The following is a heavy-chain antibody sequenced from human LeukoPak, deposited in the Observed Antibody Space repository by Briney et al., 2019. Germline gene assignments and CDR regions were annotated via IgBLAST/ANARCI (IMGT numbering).Heavy chain of an antibody. CDR3: ARRVGPNYYYYYMDV. Sequence: SETLSLTCTVSGGSISSISYYWGWIRQPPGKGLEWIGRIFYSGSTYYNPSLKSRVTISVDTSKNQFSLKLSPVTAADTAVYYCARRVGPNYYYYYMDVWRKGTTVTVS. CDR1: GGSISSISYY. V-gene: IGHV4-39*01. CDR2: IFYSGST. J-gene: IGHJ6*03. D-gene: IGHD1-26*01.